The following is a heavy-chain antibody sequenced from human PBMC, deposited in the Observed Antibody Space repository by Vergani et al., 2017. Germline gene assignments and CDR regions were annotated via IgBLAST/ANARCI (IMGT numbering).Heavy chain of an antibody. D-gene: IGHD3-9*01. Sequence: QVQLVESGGGLVKPGGSLRLPCAASGFTFSDHYMSWVRQAPGKGLEGISYMSSGDSIYYADSVKGRFTVSRDNTKNTLYLQMNSLRAEDTAVYYCARETDTGSSVSYNYYAMDVWGQGTTVSVSS. J-gene: IGHJ6*02. CDR3: ARETDTGSSVSYNYYAMDV. CDR2: MSSGDSI. V-gene: IGHV3-11*04. CDR1: GFTFSDHY.